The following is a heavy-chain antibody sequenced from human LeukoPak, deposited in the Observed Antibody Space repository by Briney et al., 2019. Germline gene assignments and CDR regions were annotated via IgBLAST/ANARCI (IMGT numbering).Heavy chain of an antibody. Sequence: PGRSLRLSCAASGFTFSSYGMHWVRQAPGKGLEWVAVISYDGSNKYYADSVKGRFTISRDNSKNTLYLQMNGLRAEDTAVYYCAKMGSIVLMVYATSANFDYWGQGTLVTVSS. D-gene: IGHD2-8*01. CDR1: GFTFSSYG. J-gene: IGHJ4*02. V-gene: IGHV3-30*18. CDR3: AKMGSIVLMVYATSANFDY. CDR2: ISYDGSNK.